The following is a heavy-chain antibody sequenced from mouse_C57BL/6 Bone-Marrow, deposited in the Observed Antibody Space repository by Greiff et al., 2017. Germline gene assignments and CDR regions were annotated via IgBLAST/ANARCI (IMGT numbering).Heavy chain of an antibody. CDR3: ASVREGYWYYAMDY. Sequence: EVKLVESGPGLAKPSQTLSLTCSVSGYSITSDYWHWIRKFPGNKLEYMGYISYSGSTYYNPSLKSRISITRDTSKNQYYMQLNSVTTEDTATYYCASVREGYWYYAMDYWGQGTSVTVSS. D-gene: IGHD2-3*01. J-gene: IGHJ4*01. CDR2: ISYSGST. CDR1: GYSITSDY. V-gene: IGHV3-8*01.